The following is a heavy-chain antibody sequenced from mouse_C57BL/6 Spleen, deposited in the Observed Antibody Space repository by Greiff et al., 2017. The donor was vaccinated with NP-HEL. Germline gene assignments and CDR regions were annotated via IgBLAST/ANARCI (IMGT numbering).Heavy chain of an antibody. D-gene: IGHD3-2*02. CDR1: GYSFTDYN. CDR2: INPNYGTT. J-gene: IGHJ2*01. Sequence: EVKLMESGPELVKPGASVKISCKASGYSFTDYNMNWVKQSNGKSLEWIGVINPNYGTTSYNQKFKGKATLTVDQSSSTAYMQLNSLTSEDSAVYYCARRGAQAYYFAYWGQGTTLTVSS. V-gene: IGHV1-39*01. CDR3: ARRGAQAYYFAY.